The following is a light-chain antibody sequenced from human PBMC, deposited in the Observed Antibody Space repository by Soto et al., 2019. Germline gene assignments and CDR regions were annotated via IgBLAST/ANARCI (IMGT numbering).Light chain of an antibody. CDR3: LQDYNYPWT. J-gene: IGKJ1*01. V-gene: IGKV1-6*01. CDR1: QDIRNE. CDR2: AAS. Sequence: AIQMTQSPSPLSASVGDRVTITCRASQDIRNELGWYQQKPGKAPKLLIYAASSLQSGVPSRFSGSGSGTDFTLTISSLQPEDFATYYCLQDYNYPWTFGQGTKVEIK.